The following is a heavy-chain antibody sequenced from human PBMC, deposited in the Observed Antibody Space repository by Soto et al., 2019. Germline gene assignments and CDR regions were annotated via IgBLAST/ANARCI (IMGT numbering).Heavy chain of an antibody. J-gene: IGHJ6*02. CDR2: IYYSGST. D-gene: IGHD6-19*01. V-gene: IGHV4-61*01. CDR1: GGSVSSGSYY. Sequence: QVQLQESGPGLVKPSETLSLTCTVSGGSVSSGSYYWSWIRQPPGKGLEWIGYIYYSGSTNYNRARKSRVTISVDTSKNQFSLKLSSVTAADTAVYSCARGIEGWYQGRYYYGMDVWGQGTTVTVSS. CDR3: ARGIEGWYQGRYYYGMDV.